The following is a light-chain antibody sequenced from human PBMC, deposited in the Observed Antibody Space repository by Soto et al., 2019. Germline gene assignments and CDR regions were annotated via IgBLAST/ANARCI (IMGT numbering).Light chain of an antibody. CDR3: HQYGRSPFT. CDR2: GAS. Sequence: EIVLTQSPGTLSLSPGERATLSCRASQSVSTNYLAWYQQKPGQAPRLLIYGASSRATGIPDRFSGSGSGTDFTLTISRLEPEDFAVYFCHQYGRSPFTFGGGTQVEIK. V-gene: IGKV3-20*01. J-gene: IGKJ4*01. CDR1: QSVSTNY.